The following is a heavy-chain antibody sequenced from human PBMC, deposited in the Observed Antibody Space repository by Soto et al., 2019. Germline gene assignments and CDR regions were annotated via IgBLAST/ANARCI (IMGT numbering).Heavy chain of an antibody. V-gene: IGHV3-23*01. Sequence: GGSLRLSCAASGFTFSSYAMSWVRQAPGKGLEWVSAISGSGGSTYYADSVKGRFTISRDNSKNTLYLQMNSLRAEDTAVYYCAKEGPSYDSSGYYHEQIDYWGQGTLVTVSS. D-gene: IGHD3-22*01. CDR1: GFTFSSYA. J-gene: IGHJ4*02. CDR2: ISGSGGST. CDR3: AKEGPSYDSSGYYHEQIDY.